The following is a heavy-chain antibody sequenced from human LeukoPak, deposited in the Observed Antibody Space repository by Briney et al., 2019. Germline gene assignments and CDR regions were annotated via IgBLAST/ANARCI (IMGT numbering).Heavy chain of an antibody. CDR2: IYTSGST. CDR3: AREISRVGATFDY. Sequence: SETLSLTCTVSGGSISSYYWSWIRQPPGKGLEWIGRIYTSGSTNYNPSLKSRVTMSVDTSKNQFSLKLSSVTAADTAVYYCAREISRVGATFDYWGQGTLVTVSS. V-gene: IGHV4-4*07. D-gene: IGHD1-26*01. CDR1: GGSISSYY. J-gene: IGHJ4*02.